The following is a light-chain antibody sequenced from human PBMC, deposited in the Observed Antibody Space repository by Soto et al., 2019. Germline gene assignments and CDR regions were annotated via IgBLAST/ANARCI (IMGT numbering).Light chain of an antibody. CDR1: QNIKTY. Sequence: DVQVTQSPSSLSASVGDRVTITCRASQNIKTYLNWYQHKPGRAPKLLIHDATTLQPGVPSGFTGSGSGTDFTLTISSLQPEDFATYYCQQSFVTPRTFGQGTKV. CDR3: QQSFVTPRT. CDR2: DAT. J-gene: IGKJ1*01. V-gene: IGKV1-39*01.